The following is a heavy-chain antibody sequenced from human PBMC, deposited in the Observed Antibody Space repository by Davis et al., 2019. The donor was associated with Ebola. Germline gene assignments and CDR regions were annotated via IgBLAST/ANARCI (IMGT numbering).Heavy chain of an antibody. Sequence: PGGSLRLSCAASGFTFGSFWMSWVRQAPGRGLEWVANIYRDGNEKYYVDSVKGRFTISRDNTKNSLYLQMNYLRAEDTAVYFFARGVEVAGFYFEYWGQGTLVTVSS. CDR1: GFTFGSFW. V-gene: IGHV3-7*03. D-gene: IGHD6-19*01. CDR2: IYRDGNEK. J-gene: IGHJ4*02. CDR3: ARGVEVAGFYFEY.